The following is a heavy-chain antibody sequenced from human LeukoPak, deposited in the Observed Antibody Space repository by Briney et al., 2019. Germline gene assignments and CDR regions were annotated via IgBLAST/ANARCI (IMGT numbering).Heavy chain of an antibody. J-gene: IGHJ5*02. CDR2: INPNSGGT. CDR3: ARGRVSGGSGSYYKSGLYWFDP. V-gene: IGHV1-2*02. Sequence: ASVKVSCKASGYTFTGYYMHWVRQAPGQGLEWMGWINPNSGGTNYAQKFQRRVTMTRDTSISTAYMELSRLRSDDTAVYYCARGRVSGGSGSYYKSGLYWFDPWGQGTLVTVSS. CDR1: GYTFTGYY. D-gene: IGHD3-10*01.